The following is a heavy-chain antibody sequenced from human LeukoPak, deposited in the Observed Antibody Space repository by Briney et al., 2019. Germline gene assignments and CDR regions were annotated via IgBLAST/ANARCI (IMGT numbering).Heavy chain of an antibody. D-gene: IGHD2-15*01. CDR3: AREVVRVAASAFDI. J-gene: IGHJ3*02. CDR1: GLTFTISW. V-gene: IGHV3-74*01. CDR2: INSDGSST. Sequence: GGSLRLSCAASGLTFTISWMHWVRQAPGKGLAWVSHINSDGSSTDYADSVRGRFTISRDNAKNTLYLQMNSLRAEDTAVYYCAREVVRVAASAFDIWGQGTMVTVSS.